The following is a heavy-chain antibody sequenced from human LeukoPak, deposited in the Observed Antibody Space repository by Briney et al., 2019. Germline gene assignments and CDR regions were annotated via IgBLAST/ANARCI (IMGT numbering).Heavy chain of an antibody. V-gene: IGHV4-59*11. D-gene: IGHD1-1*01. CDR3: ARENFKVYWKGFDI. CDR1: GGSISGHY. CDR2: IYYNGNT. J-gene: IGHJ3*02. Sequence: SETLSLTCNVSGGSISGHYWNWIRQSPGKGLEWIGYIYYNGNTKYNPSLSSRVIISLDTSNERFSLKMTSVTAADTAVYFCARENFKVYWKGFDIWGQGTMVTVSS.